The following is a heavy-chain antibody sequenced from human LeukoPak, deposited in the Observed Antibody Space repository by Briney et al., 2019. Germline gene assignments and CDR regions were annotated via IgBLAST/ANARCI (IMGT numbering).Heavy chain of an antibody. CDR3: ARDPGGAGDTSDY. CDR2: ISSSSSYI. CDR1: GFTFSSYS. J-gene: IGHJ4*02. Sequence: GGSLRLSCAASGFTFSSYSMTWVRQAPGKGLEWVSSISSSSSYIYYADSVKGRFTISRDNAKNSLYLQMNSLRAEDTAVYYCARDPGGAGDTSDYWGQGTLVTVSS. V-gene: IGHV3-21*01. D-gene: IGHD2-21*01.